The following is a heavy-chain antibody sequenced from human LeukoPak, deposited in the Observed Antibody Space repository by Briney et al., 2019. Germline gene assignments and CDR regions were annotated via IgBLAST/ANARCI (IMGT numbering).Heavy chain of an antibody. V-gene: IGHV4-30-2*01. J-gene: IGHJ3*02. CDR3: ARDRLGSGWYPDAFDI. D-gene: IGHD6-19*01. Sequence: SETLSLTCTVSGGSISSGGYYWSWIRQPPGTGLEWIGYIYHSGSTYYNPSLKSRVTISVDRSKNQFSLKLSSVTAADTAVYYCARDRLGSGWYPDAFDIWGQGTMVTVSS. CDR2: IYHSGST. CDR1: GGSISSGGYY.